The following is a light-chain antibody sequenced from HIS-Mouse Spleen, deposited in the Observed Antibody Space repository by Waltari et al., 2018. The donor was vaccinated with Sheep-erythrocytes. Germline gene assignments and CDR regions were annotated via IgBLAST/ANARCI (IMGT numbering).Light chain of an antibody. CDR2: EGS. V-gene: IGLV2-23*01. CDR1: SSDVGSYNR. CDR3: CSYAGSSTPWV. Sequence: QSALTQPASVSGSPGQSITISCTGTSSDVGSYNRVSWYQQPPGKAPKLMIYEGSKRPSGVSNSFSGSKSGNTASLTISGLQAEDEADYYCCSYAGSSTPWVFGGGTKLTVL. J-gene: IGLJ3*02.